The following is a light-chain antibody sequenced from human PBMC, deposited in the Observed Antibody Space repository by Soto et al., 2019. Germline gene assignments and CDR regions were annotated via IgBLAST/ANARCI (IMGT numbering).Light chain of an antibody. V-gene: IGLV1-44*01. CDR3: AAWNDRPYLWV. Sequence: QSVLTQPPSASGTPGQRVSISCSGSSSNIGSNAAHWYQQFPGTAPRLLIYRDNQRPSGVPDRFSGSKSGTSASLVISGLQSEDEADYYCAAWNDRPYLWVFGGGTKLTVL. J-gene: IGLJ3*02. CDR2: RDN. CDR1: SSNIGSNA.